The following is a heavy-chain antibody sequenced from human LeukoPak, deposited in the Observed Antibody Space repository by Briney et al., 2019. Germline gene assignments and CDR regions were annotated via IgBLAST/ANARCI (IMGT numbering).Heavy chain of an antibody. CDR3: ARFYGDYIYYYYYYGMDV. CDR1: GYTFTSYG. D-gene: IGHD4-17*01. J-gene: IGHJ6*02. V-gene: IGHV1-8*02. CDR2: MNPNSGNT. Sequence: ASVNVSCKASGYTFTSYGISWVRQATGQGLEWMGWMNPNSGNTGYAQKFQGRVTMTRNTSISTAYMELSSLRSEDTAVYYCARFYGDYIYYYYYYGMDVWAKGPRSPSP.